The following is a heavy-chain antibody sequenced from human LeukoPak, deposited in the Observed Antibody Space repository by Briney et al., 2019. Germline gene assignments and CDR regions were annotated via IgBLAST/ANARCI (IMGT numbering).Heavy chain of an antibody. CDR1: VGSISSHY. V-gene: IGHV4-59*11. CDR2: IYYRGST. J-gene: IGHJ6*03. CDR3: ARAVDTAMFYYMDV. D-gene: IGHD5-18*01. Sequence: PSDTLSLTCSVSVGSISSHYWSWIRQPPGKGREWIGYIYYRGSTNYNPSLMSRVTISIDTSKTQFSLKVSSAAAADSAVYYCARAVDTAMFYYMDVWGKGTTVTVSS.